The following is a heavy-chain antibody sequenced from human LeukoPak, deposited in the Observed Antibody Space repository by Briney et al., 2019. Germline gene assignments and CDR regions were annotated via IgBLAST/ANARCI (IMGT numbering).Heavy chain of an antibody. J-gene: IGHJ6*02. V-gene: IGHV5-51*01. CDR3: ARLLTTVVTPGAMDV. Sequence: GESLKISCKGSGYRFTSYWIGWVRQMPGKGLEWMGIIYPGDSDTRYSPSFQGQVTISGHKSIGTAYLQWSSLKASDTAMYFCARLLTTVVTPGAMDVWGQGTTVTVSS. CDR1: GYRFTSYW. D-gene: IGHD4-23*01. CDR2: IYPGDSDT.